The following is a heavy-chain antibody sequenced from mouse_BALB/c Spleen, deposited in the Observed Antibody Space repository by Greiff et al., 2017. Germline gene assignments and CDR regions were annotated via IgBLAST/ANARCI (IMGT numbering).Heavy chain of an antibody. J-gene: IGHJ3*01. V-gene: IGHV6-6*02. CDR1: GFTFSNYW. D-gene: IGHD2-12*01. Sequence: EVKLMESGGGLVQPGGSMKLSCVASGFTFSNYWMNWVRQSPEKGLEWVAEIRLKSNNYATHYAESVKGRFTISRDDSKSSVYLQMNNLRAEDTGIYYCTTVTFAYWGQGTLVTVSA. CDR3: TTVTFAY. CDR2: IRLKSNNYAT.